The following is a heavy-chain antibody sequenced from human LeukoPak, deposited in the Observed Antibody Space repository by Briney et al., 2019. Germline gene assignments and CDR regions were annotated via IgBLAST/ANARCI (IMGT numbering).Heavy chain of an antibody. Sequence: PSETLSLTCSVSGGSISSDSWSWIRQSPGKGLEWIGYIYYTGTSYNPSLKSRVTISADTSKNQFSLKLISVTAADTAVYYCASRKLGNDYWGQGTLVTVSS. CDR1: GGSISSDS. V-gene: IGHV4-59*01. J-gene: IGHJ4*02. D-gene: IGHD7-27*01. CDR3: ASRKLGNDY. CDR2: IYYTGT.